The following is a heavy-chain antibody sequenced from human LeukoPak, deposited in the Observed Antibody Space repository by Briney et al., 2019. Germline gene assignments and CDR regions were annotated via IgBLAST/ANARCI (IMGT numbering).Heavy chain of an antibody. D-gene: IGHD7-27*01. V-gene: IGHV4-39*07. CDR1: GGSISSSSYY. Sequence: PSETLSLTCTVSGGSISSSSYYWGWIRQPPGKGLEWIGSIYYSGSTYYNPSLKSRVTISVDTSKNQFSLKLSSVTAADTAVYYCARDRRPGYYYYVDVWGKGTTVTVSS. J-gene: IGHJ6*03. CDR3: ARDRRPGYYYYVDV. CDR2: IYYSGST.